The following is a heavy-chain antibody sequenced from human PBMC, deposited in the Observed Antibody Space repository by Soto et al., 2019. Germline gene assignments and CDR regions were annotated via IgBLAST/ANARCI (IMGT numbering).Heavy chain of an antibody. D-gene: IGHD1-26*01. CDR2: IYYSGST. V-gene: IGHV4-39*01. Sequence: QLQLQESGPGLVKPSETLSLTCTVSGGSISSSSYYWGWIRQPPGKGLEWIGSIYYSGSTYYNPSLNGRVPISVDTSKSQFSLHLSSVPAADTAVYYCARPSGSYLYYFDYWGQGTLVTVSS. CDR1: GGSISSSSYY. J-gene: IGHJ4*02. CDR3: ARPSGSYLYYFDY.